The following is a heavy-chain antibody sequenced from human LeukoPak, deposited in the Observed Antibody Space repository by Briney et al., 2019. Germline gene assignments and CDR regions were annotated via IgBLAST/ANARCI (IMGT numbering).Heavy chain of an antibody. CDR3: ATGYSSSWYLALGMDV. CDR2: ISSSGSTI. Sequence: GGSLRLSCAASGFTFSSYEMNWVRQAPGKGLEWVSYISSSGSTIYYADSVKGRFTISRDNAKNSLYLQMNSLRAEDTAVYYCATGYSSSWYLALGMDVWGQGTTVTVSS. D-gene: IGHD6-13*01. V-gene: IGHV3-48*03. J-gene: IGHJ6*02. CDR1: GFTFSSYE.